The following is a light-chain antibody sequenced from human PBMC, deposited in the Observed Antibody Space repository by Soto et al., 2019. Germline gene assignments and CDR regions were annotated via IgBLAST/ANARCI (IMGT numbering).Light chain of an antibody. J-gene: IGKJ1*01. CDR3: QQHNNYLRT. CDR1: QNISSW. Sequence: DIQMTQSPSTLSASVGDRVTITCRASQNISSWLAWYQQKPGKAPKLLIYAASSLDGGVPSRFSGSGSGTEFTLTITGLQPDDVATYYCQQHNNYLRTCGHGTKVEIK. CDR2: AAS. V-gene: IGKV1-5*03.